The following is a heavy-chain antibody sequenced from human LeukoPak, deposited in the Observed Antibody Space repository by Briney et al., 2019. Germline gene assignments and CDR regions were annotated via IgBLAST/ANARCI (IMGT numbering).Heavy chain of an antibody. J-gene: IGHJ4*02. CDR1: GYTFTSYG. CDR2: ISAYNGNT. D-gene: IGHD3-10*01. Sequence: ASVKVSCKASGYTFTSYGISWVRQAPGQGLEWMGWISAYNGNTNYAQKLQGRVTMTTDTSTSTAYMELRSLRSDDTAVYYCARWAFGVSSTPFDYWGQGTLVTASS. V-gene: IGHV1-18*01. CDR3: ARWAFGVSSTPFDY.